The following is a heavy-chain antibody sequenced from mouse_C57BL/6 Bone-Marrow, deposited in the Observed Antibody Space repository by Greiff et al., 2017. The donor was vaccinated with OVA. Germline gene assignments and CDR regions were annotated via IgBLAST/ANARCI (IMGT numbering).Heavy chain of an antibody. D-gene: IGHD2-5*01. Sequence: QVQLQQPGAELVKPGASVKMSCKASGYTFTSYWITWVKQRPGQGLEWIGDLYPGSGSTNYNEKFKSKATLTVDTSSSTAYMQLSSLTSEDSAVYYCARTLFYYSKRYFDYWGQGTTLTVSS. CDR1: GYTFTSYW. CDR3: ARTLFYYSKRYFDY. CDR2: LYPGSGST. V-gene: IGHV1-55*01. J-gene: IGHJ2*01.